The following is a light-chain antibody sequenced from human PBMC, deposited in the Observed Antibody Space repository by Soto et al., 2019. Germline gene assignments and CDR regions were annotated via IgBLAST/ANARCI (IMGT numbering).Light chain of an antibody. CDR3: QQYDNWLGT. CDR2: GAS. J-gene: IGKJ1*01. Sequence: IVMTQSPATLSVSPGERATLSCRASQSVNMNLAWYQQKPGQAPRLLIYGASTRATGIPARFSGSGSGTEFTLTISSLQSEDFAVYYCQQYDNWLGTFGRGTKVEIK. V-gene: IGKV3-15*01. CDR1: QSVNMN.